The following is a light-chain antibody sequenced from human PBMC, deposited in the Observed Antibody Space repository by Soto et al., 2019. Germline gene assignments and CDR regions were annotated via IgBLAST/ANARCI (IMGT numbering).Light chain of an antibody. Sequence: QSVLTQPASVSGSPGQSITISCTGTSSDVGSYNYVSWYQHHPGKTPKLMIYEVSNRPSGVSSRFSGSKSGNTASLTISGLQAEDEADYYCISYTGSSTSYVFGSGTKVTVL. J-gene: IGLJ1*01. CDR2: EVS. CDR3: ISYTGSSTSYV. V-gene: IGLV2-14*01. CDR1: SSDVGSYNY.